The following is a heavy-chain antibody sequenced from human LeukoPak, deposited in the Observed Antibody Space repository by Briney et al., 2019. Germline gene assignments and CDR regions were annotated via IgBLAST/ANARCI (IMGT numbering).Heavy chain of an antibody. CDR1: GGSISSGSYY. Sequence: PSQTLSLTCTVSGGSISSGSYYWSWIRQPAGKGLEWIGRIYTSRSTNYNPSLKSRVTISVDTSKNQFSLKLSSVTAADTAVYYCARDRAVVTNHYYYYGMDVWGQGTTVTVSS. V-gene: IGHV4-61*02. J-gene: IGHJ6*02. D-gene: IGHD4-23*01. CDR2: IYTSRST. CDR3: ARDRAVVTNHYYYYGMDV.